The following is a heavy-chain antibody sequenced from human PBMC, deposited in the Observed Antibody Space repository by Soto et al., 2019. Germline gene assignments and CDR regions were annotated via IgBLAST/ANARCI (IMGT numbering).Heavy chain of an antibody. Sequence: PGESLKISCKGSGYSFTSYWISWVRQMPGKGLEWMGRIDPSDSYTNYSPSFQGHVTISADKSISTAYLQWSSLKASDTAMYYCARHFVAPCSGGGCYSFCDYWGQGTLVTVS. CDR1: GYSFTSYW. CDR2: IDPSDSYT. CDR3: ARHFVAPCSGGGCYSFCDY. D-gene: IGHD2-15*01. J-gene: IGHJ4*02. V-gene: IGHV5-10-1*01.